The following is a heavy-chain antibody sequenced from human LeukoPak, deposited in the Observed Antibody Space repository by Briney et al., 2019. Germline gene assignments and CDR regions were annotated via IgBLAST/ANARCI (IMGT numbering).Heavy chain of an antibody. CDR3: ARADSGYTNWFDP. V-gene: IGHV3-48*01. D-gene: IGHD3-22*01. CDR2: ISSSSSTI. CDR1: GFTFSSYS. J-gene: IGHJ5*02. Sequence: GGSLRLSCAASGFTFSSYSMHWVRQAPGKGLEWVSYISSSSSTIYYADSVKGRFTISRDNAKNSLFLQMNSLRAEDTAVYHCARADSGYTNWFDPWGQGTLVTVSS.